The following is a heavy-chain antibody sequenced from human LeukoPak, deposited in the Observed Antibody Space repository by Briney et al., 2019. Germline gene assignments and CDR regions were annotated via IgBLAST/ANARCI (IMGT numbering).Heavy chain of an antibody. CDR2: ISASGGST. CDR3: ERLAAY. CDR1: GFTFNSYA. J-gene: IGHJ4*02. V-gene: IGHV3-23*01. Sequence: PGGSLRLSCVASGFTFNSYAMTWVRQAPGKGLERVSSISASGGSTFYSDSVKGRFTISRDNSQNTLYLQMDTLRGEDTAIYYCERLAAYWGQGTLVTVSS. D-gene: IGHD6-25*01.